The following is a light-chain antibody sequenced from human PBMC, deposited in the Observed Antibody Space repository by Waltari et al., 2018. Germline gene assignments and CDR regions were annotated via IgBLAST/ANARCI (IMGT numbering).Light chain of an antibody. V-gene: IGLV2-18*02. CDR2: EVT. CDR3: LSYTRTSIVV. J-gene: IGLJ2*01. Sequence: QSALTQPPSVSGSPGQSVTISCTGTSGDVGTYTRLSWYQQAPGTAPKLIIYEVTNRPSGVPDRFSGSKSGNTASLTISGLQAEDEADYYCLSYTRTSIVVFGGGTKLTVL. CDR1: SGDVGTYTR.